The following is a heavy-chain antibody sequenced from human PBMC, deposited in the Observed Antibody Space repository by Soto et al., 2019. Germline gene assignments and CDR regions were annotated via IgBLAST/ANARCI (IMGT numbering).Heavy chain of an antibody. D-gene: IGHD2-21*02. CDR1: GGSISGFY. Sequence: LTCTISGGSISGFYWGWIRQPPGKGLEWIGNIYYSGSANYDPSLRSRVTISLNTSKNQFSLNLNSVTAADTAIYYCARWTYCGGDCYWLDFWGQGTLVTVSS. V-gene: IGHV4-59*01. CDR2: IYYSGSA. CDR3: ARWTYCGGDCYWLDF. J-gene: IGHJ4*02.